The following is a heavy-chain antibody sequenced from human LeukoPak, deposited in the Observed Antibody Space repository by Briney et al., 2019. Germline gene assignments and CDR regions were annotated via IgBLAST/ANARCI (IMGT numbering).Heavy chain of an antibody. CDR1: GGTFTNYA. D-gene: IGHD5-18*01. CDR2: IDPNSGST. CDR3: ARGFSYACDY. V-gene: IGHV1-46*01. J-gene: IGHJ4*02. Sequence: GASVKVSCKASGGTFTNYAINWVRQAPGQGLEWMGRIDPNSGSTSYAQQFQGRLTMTRDTSTSTVYMELSSLRSDDTAIYYCARGFSYACDYWGQGTLVTVSS.